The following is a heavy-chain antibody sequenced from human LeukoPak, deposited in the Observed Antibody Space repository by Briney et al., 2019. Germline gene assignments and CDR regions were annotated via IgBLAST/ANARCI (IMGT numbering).Heavy chain of an antibody. CDR3: SRDKGYYGSGIFSLSLGTSFDY. J-gene: IGHJ4*02. CDR2: ISAYNGNT. CDR1: GYTFTSYD. V-gene: IGHV1-18*01. Sequence: ASVKVSCTASGYTFTSYDINWVRQAPGQGLEWMGWISAYNGNTHYAQKLQGRVTMTTDTSTSTAYTELRSLRSNDTGVYYCSRDKGYYGSGIFSLSLGTSFDYWGQGTLVTVS. D-gene: IGHD3-10*01.